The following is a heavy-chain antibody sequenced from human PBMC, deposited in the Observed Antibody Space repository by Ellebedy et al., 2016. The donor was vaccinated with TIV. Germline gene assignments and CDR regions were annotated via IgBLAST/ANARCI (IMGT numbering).Heavy chain of an antibody. J-gene: IGHJ2*01. Sequence: ASVKVSCKASGYTFTTYYIHWVRQAPGQGLEWVGTLNPSTGGTSYAQKFQGRVTMTEDTSTDTAYMELSSLRSDDTAVYYCARGPYGGISVWYFDVWGRGTLVTVSS. CDR3: ARGPYGGISVWYFDV. CDR1: GYTFTTYY. V-gene: IGHV1-46*01. CDR2: LNPSTGGT. D-gene: IGHD4-23*01.